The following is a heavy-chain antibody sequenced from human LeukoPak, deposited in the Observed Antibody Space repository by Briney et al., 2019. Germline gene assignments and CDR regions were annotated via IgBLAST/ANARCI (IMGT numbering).Heavy chain of an antibody. Sequence: ESLKISCKGSGYSFTSYWIGWVRQMPGKGLECMGIIYPGDSDTRYSPSFQGQVTISADKSISTAYLQWSSLKASDTAMYYCARAVYCSGGSCVFTFDYWGQGTLVTVSS. V-gene: IGHV5-51*01. CDR3: ARAVYCSGGSCVFTFDY. J-gene: IGHJ4*02. CDR2: IYPGDSDT. D-gene: IGHD2-15*01. CDR1: GYSFTSYW.